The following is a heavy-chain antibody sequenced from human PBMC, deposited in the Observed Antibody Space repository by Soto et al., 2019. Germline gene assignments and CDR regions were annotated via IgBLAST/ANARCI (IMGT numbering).Heavy chain of an antibody. CDR3: ARGGGSPYHDHEFDY. J-gene: IGHJ4*02. CDR2: IYYRGTT. V-gene: IGHV4-59*11. D-gene: IGHD2-2*01. Sequence: QVQLQESGPGLVKPSETLSLTCSVSGVSTSNHYWTWIRKPPGQGPEWIGCIYYRGTTNYNASFNSRVTISVDTSKNQFSLKLTSVTTADTAVYYCARGGGSPYHDHEFDYWGQVILVTVSS. CDR1: GVSTSNHY.